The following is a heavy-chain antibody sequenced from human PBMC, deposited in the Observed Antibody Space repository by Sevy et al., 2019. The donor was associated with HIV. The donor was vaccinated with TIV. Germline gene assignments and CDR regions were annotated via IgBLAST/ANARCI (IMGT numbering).Heavy chain of an antibody. CDR3: AKNTAAAGTWGFDY. Sequence: GGSLRLSCAASGLIFSHYGMHWVRQAPGKGLEWVTFISYDGSDTYYVDSVKGRFSISSDNSKNTVYLQINSLRTEDTALYYCAKNTAAAGTWGFDYWGQGTLVTVSS. CDR1: GLIFSHYG. V-gene: IGHV3-30*02. J-gene: IGHJ4*02. CDR2: ISYDGSDT. D-gene: IGHD6-13*01.